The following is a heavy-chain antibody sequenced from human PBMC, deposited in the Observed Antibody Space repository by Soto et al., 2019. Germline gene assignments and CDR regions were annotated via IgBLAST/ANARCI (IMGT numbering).Heavy chain of an antibody. V-gene: IGHV4-59*01. CDR1: GGPIISYY. D-gene: IGHD4-17*01. CDR2: IYYSGST. J-gene: IGHJ4*02. CDR3: ARGLYGDFDY. Sequence: SETLSLTCTVSGGPIISYYWCWIRQPPGKGQERIGYIYYSGSTNYNPSLKSRVTISVDTSKNQFSLKLSSVTAADTAVYYWARGLYGDFDYWGQGTLVTVSS.